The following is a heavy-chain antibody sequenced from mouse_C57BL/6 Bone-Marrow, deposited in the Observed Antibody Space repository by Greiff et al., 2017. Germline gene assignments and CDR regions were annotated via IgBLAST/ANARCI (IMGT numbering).Heavy chain of an antibody. Sequence: EVQLQESGPGLVKPSQSLSLTCSVTGYSITSGYYWNWIRQFPGNKLEWMGYISYDGSNNYNPSLKNRISITRDTSKNQFFLKLNSVTTEDTATYYCAGTGWYFDVWGTGTTVTVSS. D-gene: IGHD3-3*01. CDR3: AGTGWYFDV. V-gene: IGHV3-6*01. J-gene: IGHJ1*03. CDR1: GYSITSGYY. CDR2: ISYDGSN.